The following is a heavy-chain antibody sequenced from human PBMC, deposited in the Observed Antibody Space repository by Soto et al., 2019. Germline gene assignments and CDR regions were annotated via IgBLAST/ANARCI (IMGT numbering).Heavy chain of an antibody. CDR2: ISNDGSNP. Sequence: GGSLRLSCAASGFTFSKYATHWVRQARGTGLEWVAVISNDGSNPYYADSVKGRFTISRDNSKNTLYLQMNSLREEDTAVYYCARTGYDRSGYFVEYYFDYWGQGTLVTVSS. J-gene: IGHJ4*02. V-gene: IGHV3-30-3*01. D-gene: IGHD3-22*01. CDR1: GFTFSKYA. CDR3: ARTGYDRSGYFVEYYFDY.